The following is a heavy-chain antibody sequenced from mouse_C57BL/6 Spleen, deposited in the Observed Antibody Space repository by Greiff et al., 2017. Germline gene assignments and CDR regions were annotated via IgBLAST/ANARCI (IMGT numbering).Heavy chain of an antibody. J-gene: IGHJ2*01. Sequence: EVQLQQSGPELVKPGASVKISCKASGYTFTDYYMNWVKQSHGKSLEWIGDINPNNGGTSYNQKFKGKATLTVDKSSSTAYMELRSLTSEDSAVYYCALYDYDERYYFDYRGQGTTLTVSS. D-gene: IGHD2-4*01. CDR2: INPNNGGT. V-gene: IGHV1-26*01. CDR1: GYTFTDYY. CDR3: ALYDYDERYYFDY.